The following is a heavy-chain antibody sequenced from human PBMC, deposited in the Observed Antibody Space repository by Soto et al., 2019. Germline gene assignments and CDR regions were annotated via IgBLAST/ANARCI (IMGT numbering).Heavy chain of an antibody. D-gene: IGHD6-19*01. J-gene: IGHJ4*02. CDR3: AKGHLGAVAGTERYFDS. V-gene: IGHV3-23*01. Sequence: EVQLLESGGGLVQPGGSLRLSCAPSGFTFISYAMNWVRQAQGKGLERVAAITLSGGTRYYTDSVKGRFTISRDNSQNALYRQMNSLRAEDTAIYYCAKGHLGAVAGTERYFDSWVQGTLVTVSA. CDR2: ITLSGGTR. CDR1: GFTFISYA.